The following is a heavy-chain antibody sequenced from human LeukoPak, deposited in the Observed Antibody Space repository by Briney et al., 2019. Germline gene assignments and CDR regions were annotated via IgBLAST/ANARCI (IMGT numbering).Heavy chain of an antibody. V-gene: IGHV1-2*02. D-gene: IGHD2-2*01. CDR1: GYTFTGYY. CDR3: ARDHCTSSGCYEYYYYGVDV. J-gene: IGHJ6*02. CDR2: FNPNSGGT. Sequence: ASMKVSCKASGYTFTGYYMHWVRQAPGQGLEWMAWFNPNSGGTNSAQKFQGRVTMTRDTSVSTAYMELSRLRSDDTAVYYCARDHCTSSGCYEYYYYGVDVWGQGTTVTVSS.